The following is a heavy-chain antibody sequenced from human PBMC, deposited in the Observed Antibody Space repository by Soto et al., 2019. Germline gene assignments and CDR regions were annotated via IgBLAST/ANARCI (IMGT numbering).Heavy chain of an antibody. Sequence: QVQLVQSGAEVKKPGSSVKVSCKASGGTFSSYAISWVRQAPGQGLEWMGGIIPILGTANYAQKFQGRVTITADESTSTASMERSRLSSEDTAVYYCAGGITGTVSYGSGMDVWGQGTTVTVSS. J-gene: IGHJ6*02. CDR2: IIPILGTA. CDR1: GGTFSSYA. CDR3: AGGITGTVSYGSGMDV. V-gene: IGHV1-69*12. D-gene: IGHD1-20*01.